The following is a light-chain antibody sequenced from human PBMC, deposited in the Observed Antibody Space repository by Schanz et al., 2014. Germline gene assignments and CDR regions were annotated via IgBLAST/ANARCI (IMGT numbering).Light chain of an antibody. CDR3: SSYAGSSTWV. V-gene: IGLV2-23*01. CDR1: ATDIGGTYL. J-gene: IGLJ3*02. Sequence: QSALTQPASVSASPGQSITISCTGTATDIGGTYLVSWYQQNPGEAPKLLILGDNHRPSGVSDRFSASKSGNTASLTISGLQAEDEADYFCSSYAGSSTWVFGGGTKVTVL. CDR2: GDN.